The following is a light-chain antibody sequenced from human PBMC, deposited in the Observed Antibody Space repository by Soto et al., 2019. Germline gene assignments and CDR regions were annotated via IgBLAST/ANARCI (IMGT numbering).Light chain of an antibody. Sequence: QTVVTQESSFSVSPGGTVTLTCGLSSGSVSTSYYPSWSQQTPGQAPRTLIYSTNTRSSGVPDRFSGSILGNKAALTITGAQADDESDYYCVLYMGGGVRVFGGGTKLNVL. CDR1: SGSVSTSYY. J-gene: IGLJ3*02. CDR2: STN. CDR3: VLYMGGGVRV. V-gene: IGLV8-61*01.